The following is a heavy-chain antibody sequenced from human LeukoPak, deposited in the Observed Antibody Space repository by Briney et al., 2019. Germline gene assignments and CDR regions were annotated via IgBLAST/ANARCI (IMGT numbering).Heavy chain of an antibody. D-gene: IGHD3-22*01. CDR1: GFTFSSYA. Sequence: GGSLRLSCAASGFTFSSYAMSWVRQAPGKGLEWVSTISGSGENTYYADSVKGRFTISRDNSKNTLYLQMYSLRVEDTAVYYCARGTYYYDSHYWGQGTLVTVSS. CDR2: ISGSGENT. CDR3: ARGTYYYDSHY. J-gene: IGHJ4*02. V-gene: IGHV3-23*01.